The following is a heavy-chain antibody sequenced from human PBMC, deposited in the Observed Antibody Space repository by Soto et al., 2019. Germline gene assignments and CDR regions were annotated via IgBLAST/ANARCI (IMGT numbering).Heavy chain of an antibody. V-gene: IGHV3-11*01. CDR1: GFTFSDYY. CDR2: MSSSGPNV. Sequence: QVQLVESGGGLVRPGGSLRLSCAASGFTFSDYYMRWIRQSPGKGLEWLALMSSSGPNVFYADSLKGRFAISRDNAKNSLFLQMDSLKAEDTAVYYCATSRVFDFWGLGTLVSVSS. CDR3: ATSRVFDF. J-gene: IGHJ4*02.